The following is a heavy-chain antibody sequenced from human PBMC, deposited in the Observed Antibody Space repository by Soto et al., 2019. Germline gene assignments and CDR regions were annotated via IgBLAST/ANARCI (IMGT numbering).Heavy chain of an antibody. V-gene: IGHV4-4*07. Sequence: QVQLQESGPGLVKPAETLSLTCTSSGDSVTNYDWTWIRQPAGKGLEWIGQIYAHGGPTYNPSLKSQVTLSLDTAKNQVSLNLASVTAMDTAVYYCARAYGSGRTFDHWGQGTLVNVAS. CDR2: IYAHGGP. CDR1: GDSVTNYD. CDR3: ARAYGSGRTFDH. J-gene: IGHJ4*02. D-gene: IGHD3-10*01.